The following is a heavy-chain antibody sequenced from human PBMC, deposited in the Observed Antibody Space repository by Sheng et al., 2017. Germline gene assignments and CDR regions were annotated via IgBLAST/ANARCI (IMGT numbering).Heavy chain of an antibody. V-gene: IGHV3-30*01. CDR2: ISYDGNDK. CDR3: ARDFYGSGSLSCGMDV. Sequence: QVQLVESGGGVVQPGRSQRLSCVASGSTFSSHVIHWVRQAPGKGLKWVAMISYDGNDKYYADAVKGRFTISRDNSKNTLYLQMNSLRAEDTAIYYCARDFYGSGSLSCGMDVWGQGTTVIVSS. D-gene: IGHD3-10*01. CDR1: GSTFSSHV. J-gene: IGHJ6*02.